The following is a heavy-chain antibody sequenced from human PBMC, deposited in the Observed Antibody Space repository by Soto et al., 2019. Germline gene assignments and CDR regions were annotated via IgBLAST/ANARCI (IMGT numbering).Heavy chain of an antibody. CDR3: ASLSGTTFAFDY. Sequence: QVQLQESGPGLVKPSGTLSLTCAVSGGSIASPNWWSLARQSPGKGLAWIGEIYHSGSTNYNPSLKCRLTISVDKSRNQFYLRLNSVTAADTAVYYCASLSGTTFAFDYWGRGTLVTVSS. D-gene: IGHD1-1*01. CDR2: IYHSGST. CDR1: GGSIASPNW. J-gene: IGHJ4*02. V-gene: IGHV4-4*02.